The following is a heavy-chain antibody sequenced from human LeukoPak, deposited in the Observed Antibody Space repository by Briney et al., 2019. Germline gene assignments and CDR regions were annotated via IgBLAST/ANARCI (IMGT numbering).Heavy chain of an antibody. Sequence: PGGSLRLSCAASGFTFSSYVMSWVRQAPGKGLEWVSTISGSGGGTYYADSVKGRFTISRDNSKNTLYLQMNSLRAEDTAVYYCAKGFYAPLYYFDYWGQGTLVTVSS. CDR1: GFTFSSYV. V-gene: IGHV3-23*01. CDR2: ISGSGGGT. D-gene: IGHD2-2*01. J-gene: IGHJ4*02. CDR3: AKGFYAPLYYFDY.